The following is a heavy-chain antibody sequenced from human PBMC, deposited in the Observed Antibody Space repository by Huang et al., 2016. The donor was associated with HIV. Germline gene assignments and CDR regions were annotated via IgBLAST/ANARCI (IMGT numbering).Heavy chain of an antibody. J-gene: IGHJ6*02. V-gene: IGHV3-7*01. D-gene: IGHD1-7*01. CDR3: ATKTAGMDI. CDR2: IKQDESEK. Sequence: VESGGRSVQPGGSIKLSCVGSTFTFGAYWLSWVRQPPGKGLEWVANIKQDESEKYYVDSVKGRFNISRDNARKVLFLEMDDLGVEDTAIYFCATKTAGMDIWGQGTTVTVSS. CDR1: TFTFGAYW.